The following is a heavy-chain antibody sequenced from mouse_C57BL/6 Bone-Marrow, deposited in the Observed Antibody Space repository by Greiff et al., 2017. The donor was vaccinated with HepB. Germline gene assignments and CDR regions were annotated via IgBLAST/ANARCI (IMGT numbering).Heavy chain of an antibody. V-gene: IGHV1-82*01. Sequence: QVQLQQSGPELVKPGASVKISCKASGYAFSSSWMNWVKQRPGKGLEWIGRIYPGDGDTNYNGKFKGKATLTADKSSSTAYMQLSSLTSEDSAVYFCARFLYYYGSSPFDYWGQGTTLTVSS. D-gene: IGHD1-1*01. CDR3: ARFLYYYGSSPFDY. CDR2: IYPGDGDT. CDR1: GYAFSSSW. J-gene: IGHJ2*01.